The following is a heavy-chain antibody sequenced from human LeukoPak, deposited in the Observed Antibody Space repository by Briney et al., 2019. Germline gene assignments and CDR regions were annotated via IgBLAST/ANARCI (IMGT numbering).Heavy chain of an antibody. V-gene: IGHV3-7*03. D-gene: IGHD3-3*01. CDR2: INQAGSET. CDR3: ARGEWSRSGEWCIGL. Sequence: GGSLRPSCVASGFTFSSYWMTWVRQDPGKGLEWVANINQAGSETYYVDSVKGRFTISRDNAYNSLYLQMNSLRADDTAVYYCARGEWSRSGEWCIGLWGRGTLVSVSS. J-gene: IGHJ2*01. CDR1: GFTFSSYW.